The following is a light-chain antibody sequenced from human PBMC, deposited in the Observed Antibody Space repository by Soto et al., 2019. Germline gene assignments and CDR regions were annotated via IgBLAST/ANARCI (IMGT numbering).Light chain of an antibody. CDR1: SSDVGGYNY. CDR2: DVS. CDR3: SSYTSSSTPYV. J-gene: IGLJ1*01. Sequence: SCTGTSSDVGGYNYVSWYQQHPGKAPKLMIYDVSNRPSGVSNRFSGSKSGNTASLTLSGLQAEDEADYYCSSYTSSSTPYVFGTGTKVTVL. V-gene: IGLV2-14*04.